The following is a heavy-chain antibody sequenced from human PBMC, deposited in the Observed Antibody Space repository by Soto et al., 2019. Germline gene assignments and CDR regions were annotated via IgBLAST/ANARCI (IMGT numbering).Heavy chain of an antibody. D-gene: IGHD3-22*01. CDR1: GYSFTTYW. Sequence: GESLKISCQGSGYSFTTYWIGWVRQMPGKGLEWMGVIYPGDSDTRYSPSFQGQVTISADKYISTAYLQWSSLKASDTAMYYCARKDSSSAFDYWGQGTLVTVSS. CDR2: IYPGDSDT. CDR3: ARKDSSSAFDY. V-gene: IGHV5-51*01. J-gene: IGHJ4*02.